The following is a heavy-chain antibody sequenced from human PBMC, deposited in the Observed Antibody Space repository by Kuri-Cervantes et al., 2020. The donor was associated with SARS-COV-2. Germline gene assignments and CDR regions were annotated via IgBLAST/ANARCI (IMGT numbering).Heavy chain of an antibody. D-gene: IGHD2-2*01. Sequence: GGSLRLSCAASGFTLGTYSMNWVRQAPGKGLEWLSYITSSSSTVYYADSVKGRFSISRDNAKNSLYLQMNSLRAEDTAVYYCAREEHYARAKIGEDGLDIWGQGTMVTVSS. CDR3: AREEHYARAKIGEDGLDI. CDR2: ITSSSSTV. V-gene: IGHV3-48*01. J-gene: IGHJ3*02. CDR1: GFTLGTYS.